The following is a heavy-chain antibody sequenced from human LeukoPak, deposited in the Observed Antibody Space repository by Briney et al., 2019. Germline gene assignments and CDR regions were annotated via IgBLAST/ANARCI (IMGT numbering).Heavy chain of an antibody. Sequence: GSLRLSCAASGFTFSGYAMSWVRQAPGKGLEWVSAISGSGGSTYYADSVKGRFTISRDNSKNTLYLQMNSLRAEDTAVYYCAKNGGGWDSSGWYSEYWYFDLWGRGTLVTVSS. V-gene: IGHV3-23*01. J-gene: IGHJ2*01. D-gene: IGHD6-19*01. CDR1: GFTFSGYA. CDR3: AKNGGGWDSSGWYSEYWYFDL. CDR2: ISGSGGST.